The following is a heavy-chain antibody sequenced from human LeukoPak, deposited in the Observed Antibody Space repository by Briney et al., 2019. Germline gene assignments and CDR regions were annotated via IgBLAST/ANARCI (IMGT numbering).Heavy chain of an antibody. J-gene: IGHJ5*02. CDR1: GFTFSSYS. Sequence: PGGSLRLSCAVSGFTFSSYSMNWVRQAPGKGLEWVSSISSSSSYIYYADSVKGRFTISRDNAKNSLYLQMNSLRAEDTAVYYCARVLMVRGVMFDPWGQGTLVTVSS. D-gene: IGHD3-10*01. CDR2: ISSSSSYI. CDR3: ARVLMVRGVMFDP. V-gene: IGHV3-21*01.